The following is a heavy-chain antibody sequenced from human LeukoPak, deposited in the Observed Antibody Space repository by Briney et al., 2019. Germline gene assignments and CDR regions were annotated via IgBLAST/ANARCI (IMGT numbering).Heavy chain of an antibody. V-gene: IGHV3-53*01. CDR1: GFTVSSNY. J-gene: IGHJ4*02. Sequence: GGSLRLSCAASGFTVSSNYMSWVRQAPGKGLEWVSVIYSGGSTYYADSVKGRFTISRDNSKNTLYLQMNSLRAEDTAVYYCARDMLAVAGRDYWGQGTLVTVSS. D-gene: IGHD6-19*01. CDR2: IYSGGST. CDR3: ARDMLAVAGRDY.